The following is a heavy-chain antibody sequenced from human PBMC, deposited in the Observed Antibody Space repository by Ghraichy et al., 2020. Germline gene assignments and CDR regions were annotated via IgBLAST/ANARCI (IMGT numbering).Heavy chain of an antibody. V-gene: IGHV3-15*01. J-gene: IGHJ4*02. D-gene: IGHD4-23*01. CDR2: IKSKTDGETA. CDR1: GFPFSNAW. CDR3: SKADFGGNAY. Sequence: GALRLSCAASGFPFSNAWMIWVRQAPGKGLELVGRIKSKTDGETADYAAPVRGRFTISRDDSKSTLYLQMTSLKSEDTAVYYCSKADFGGNAYWGQGTLVTVSS.